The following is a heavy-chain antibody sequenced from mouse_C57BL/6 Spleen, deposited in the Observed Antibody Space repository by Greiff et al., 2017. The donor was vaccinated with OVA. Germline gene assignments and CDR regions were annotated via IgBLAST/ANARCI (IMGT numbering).Heavy chain of an antibody. V-gene: IGHV1-15*01. D-gene: IGHD2-4*01. CDR2: IDPETGGT. Sequence: VKVVESGAELVRPGASVTLSCKASGYTFTDYEMHWVKQTPVHGLEWIGAIDPETGGTAYNQKFKGKAILTADKSSSTAYMELRSLTSEDSAVYYCTKRGMITRAWFAYWGQGTLVTVSA. J-gene: IGHJ3*01. CDR3: TKRGMITRAWFAY. CDR1: GYTFTDYE.